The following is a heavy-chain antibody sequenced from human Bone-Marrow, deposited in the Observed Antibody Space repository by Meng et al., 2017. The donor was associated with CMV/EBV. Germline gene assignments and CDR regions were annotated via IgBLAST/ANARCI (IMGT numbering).Heavy chain of an antibody. Sequence: SAKVSCKASGGTFSSYTISWVRQAPGEGLEWRGRFIPILGIANYAQKFQGRVTITADKSTSTSYMELSSLRAEDTAVYYCARHHLTAAFGYWGQGTLVTVSS. CDR2: FIPILGIA. CDR3: ARHHLTAAFGY. J-gene: IGHJ4*02. V-gene: IGHV1-69*02. CDR1: GGTFSSYT. D-gene: IGHD2-2*01.